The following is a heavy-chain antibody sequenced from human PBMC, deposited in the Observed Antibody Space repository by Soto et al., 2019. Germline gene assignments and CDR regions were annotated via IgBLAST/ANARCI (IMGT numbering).Heavy chain of an antibody. D-gene: IGHD6-13*01. CDR2: IYHSGST. CDR1: GGSISSTNL. V-gene: IGHV4-4*02. Sequence: QVQLQEPDPGLLIPSGTLSLTCTVSGGSISSTNLWSWVRQPPGKGLEWIGEIYHSGSTNYNPSHKSRVAMSVDKSKNQFSLRLSSVTAADTAVYYCARDRSAALFRPPLTFWGQGTLVTVSS. J-gene: IGHJ4*02. CDR3: ARDRSAALFRPPLTF.